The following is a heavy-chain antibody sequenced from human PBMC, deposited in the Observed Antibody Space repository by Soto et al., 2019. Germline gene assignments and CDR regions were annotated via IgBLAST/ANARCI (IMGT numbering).Heavy chain of an antibody. D-gene: IGHD3-3*01. CDR2: IYQSGST. CDR3: ARAYYAFWTSYHYGMDV. V-gene: IGHV4-30-2*01. CDR1: GVSISSDGYS. Sequence: QLQLQESGSGLVKPSQTLSLTCAVSGVSISSDGYSWSWIRQPPGKGLEWIGFIYQSGSTYYNPSLKSRGTMSVDRSKNQFSLKLTSVTAADTAVYYCARAYYAFWTSYHYGMDVWGQGTTVTVSS. J-gene: IGHJ6*02.